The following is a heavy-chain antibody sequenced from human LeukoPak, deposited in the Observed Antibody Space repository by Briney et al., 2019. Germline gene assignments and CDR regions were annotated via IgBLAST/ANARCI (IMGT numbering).Heavy chain of an antibody. CDR1: GFTFSSYS. D-gene: IGHD3-10*01. Sequence: GGSLRLSCAASGFTFSSYSLNWVRQAPGKGLEWVSSISSSSSYIYYADSVKGRFTISRGNAKNSLYLQMNSLRAEDTAVYYCARSSGSSGSYNYYYYYGMDVWGQGTTVTVSS. J-gene: IGHJ6*02. CDR3: ARSSGSSGSYNYYYYYGMDV. V-gene: IGHV3-21*01. CDR2: ISSSSSYI.